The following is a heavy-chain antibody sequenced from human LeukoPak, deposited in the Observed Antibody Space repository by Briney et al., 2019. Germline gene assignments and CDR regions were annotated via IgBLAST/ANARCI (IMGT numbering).Heavy chain of an antibody. J-gene: IGHJ4*02. CDR3: ARDRRDLVDNSEHPATRGVDY. D-gene: IGHD3-16*01. CDR2: ISSSSSTI. Sequence: GGSLRLSCAASGFTFSNYGMNWVRQAPGKGLEWVSYISSSSSTIYYADSVKGRFTISRDNAKNSLYLQMNSLRAEDTAVYYCARDRRDLVDNSEHPATRGVDYWGQGTLVTVSS. V-gene: IGHV3-48*04. CDR1: GFTFSNYG.